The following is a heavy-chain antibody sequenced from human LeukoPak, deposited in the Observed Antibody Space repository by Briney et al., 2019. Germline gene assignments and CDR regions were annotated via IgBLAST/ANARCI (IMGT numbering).Heavy chain of an antibody. V-gene: IGHV3-23*01. CDR3: AKTGGVMTATYFDY. D-gene: IGHD2-21*02. Sequence: PGGSLRLSCAASGFTFSSYSMNWVRQAPGKGLEWVSVISGGGFSTYYADSVKGRFTISRDNSKNILYLQMNSLRAGDTAVYYCAKTGGVMTATYFDYWGQGTLVTVSS. CDR2: ISGGGFST. CDR1: GFTFSSYS. J-gene: IGHJ4*02.